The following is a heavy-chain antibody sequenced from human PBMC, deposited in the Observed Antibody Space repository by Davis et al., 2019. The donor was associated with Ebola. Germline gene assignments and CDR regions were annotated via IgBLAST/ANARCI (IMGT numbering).Heavy chain of an antibody. CDR1: GGSISNDY. Sequence: PSETLSLTCTVPGGSISNDYWSWIRQSAGKGLEWIGRIYTSGSTNYNPSLKSRVTMSVDTSKNQFSLKLTSVTAADTAVYYCAREKDYYYHGLDVWGQGTTVTVSS. J-gene: IGHJ6*02. CDR2: IYTSGST. V-gene: IGHV4-4*07. CDR3: AREKDYYYHGLDV. D-gene: IGHD2-15*01.